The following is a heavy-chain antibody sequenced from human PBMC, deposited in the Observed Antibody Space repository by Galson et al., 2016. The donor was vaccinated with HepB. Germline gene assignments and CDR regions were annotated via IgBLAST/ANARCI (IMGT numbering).Heavy chain of an antibody. Sequence: SLRLSCAASGFTFSHYGMHWVRQAPGKGLEWVAVIWYDGSNKYYTDSVKGRFTISRDNSKNTLFLQMNSLRVEDTVVYYCAKDLIVYYYDTTGYYYYVYGMDVWGQGTTVTVPS. CDR2: IWYDGSNK. J-gene: IGHJ6*02. CDR1: GFTFSHYG. CDR3: AKDLIVYYYDTTGYYYYVYGMDV. D-gene: IGHD3-22*01. V-gene: IGHV3-33*06.